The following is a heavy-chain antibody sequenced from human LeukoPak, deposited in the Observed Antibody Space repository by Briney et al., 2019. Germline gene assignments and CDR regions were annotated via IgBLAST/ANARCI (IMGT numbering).Heavy chain of an antibody. J-gene: IGHJ6*03. V-gene: IGHV4-39*01. Sequence: SETLSLTCTVSGGSISSYYWSWIRQPPGKGLEWIGSIYYSGSTYYNPSLKSRVTISVDTSKNQFSLRLSSVTAADTAVYYCARVSGHFYFYYYMDVWGKGTTVTISS. CDR3: ARVSGHFYFYYYMDV. CDR1: GGSISSYY. CDR2: IYYSGST.